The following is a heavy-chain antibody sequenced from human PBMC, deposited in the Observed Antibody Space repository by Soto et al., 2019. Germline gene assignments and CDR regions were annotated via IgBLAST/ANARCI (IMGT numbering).Heavy chain of an antibody. V-gene: IGHV5-10-1*01. CDR1: GYSFTSYW. Sequence: GESLKISCKGSGYSFTSYWISWVRRMPGKGLEWMGRIDPSDSYTNYSPSFQGHVTISADKSISTAYLQWSSLKASDTAMYYCTRTTPQANWFDPWGQGTLVTVSS. CDR2: IDPSDSYT. CDR3: TRTTPQANWFDP. J-gene: IGHJ5*02.